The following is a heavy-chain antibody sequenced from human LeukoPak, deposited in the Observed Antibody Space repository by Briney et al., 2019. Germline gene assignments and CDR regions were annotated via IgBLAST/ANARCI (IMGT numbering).Heavy chain of an antibody. V-gene: IGHV4-59*01. J-gene: IGHJ4*02. CDR3: ARDGGGYNL. D-gene: IGHD5-24*01. CDR2: ISYTGST. Sequence: TSETLSLTCTVSGGSISTYYWSWIRQPPGRGLEWIGYISYTGSTNYNPSLKSRVTISVDTSKNQFSLKLSSATAADTAMYYCARDGGGYNLWGQGTLVTVSS. CDR1: GGSISTYY.